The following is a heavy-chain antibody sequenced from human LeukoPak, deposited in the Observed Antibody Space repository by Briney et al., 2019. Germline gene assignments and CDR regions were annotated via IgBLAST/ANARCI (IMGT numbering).Heavy chain of an antibody. CDR1: GFTFSSYS. J-gene: IGHJ6*02. CDR3: ARDLARRASISPMDV. V-gene: IGHV3-21*01. D-gene: IGHD2/OR15-2a*01. Sequence: GGSLRPSCAASGFTFSSYSMNWVRQAPGKGLEWVSSISSSSSYIYYADSVKGRFTISRDNAKNSLYLQMNSLRAEDTAVDYCARDLARRASISPMDVWGQGTTVTVSS. CDR2: ISSSSSYI.